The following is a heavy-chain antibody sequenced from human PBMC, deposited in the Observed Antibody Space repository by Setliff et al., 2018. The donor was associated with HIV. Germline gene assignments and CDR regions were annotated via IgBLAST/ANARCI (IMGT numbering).Heavy chain of an antibody. V-gene: IGHV2-5*01. CDR2: IYWNGDK. Sequence: TLSLTCTVSAGSISAYYWSWIRQPPGKGLEWLALIYWNGDKRYSPSLNSRLTITKDTSKNQVVLRMTNMDPVDTATYYCAHSPRRGYSYGSFYYHYYYMDVWGKGSTVTVSS. CDR1: AGSISAYYW. D-gene: IGHD5-18*01. CDR3: AHSPRRGYSYGSFYYHYYYMDV. J-gene: IGHJ6*03.